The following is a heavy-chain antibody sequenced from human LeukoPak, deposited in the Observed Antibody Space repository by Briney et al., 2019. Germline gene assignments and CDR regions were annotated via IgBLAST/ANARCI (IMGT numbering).Heavy chain of an antibody. CDR3: AIGGTYGSGS. CDR1: GFPFANTW. D-gene: IGHD3-10*01. V-gene: IGHV3-74*01. CDR2: INNDGSIT. J-gene: IGHJ4*02. Sequence: GGSLRLSCAAPGFPFANTWMHWVRHAPGKGLVWVSLINNDGSITNYADSVKGRFTTSRDNAKNTVYLQMNSLRAEDTAVYYCAIGGTYGSGSWGQGTLVTVSS.